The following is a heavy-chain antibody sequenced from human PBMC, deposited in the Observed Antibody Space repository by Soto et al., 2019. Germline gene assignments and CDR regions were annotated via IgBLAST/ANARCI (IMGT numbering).Heavy chain of an antibody. V-gene: IGHV2-26*01. D-gene: IGHD6-19*01. CDR3: ARIRDSSRWLYYFDY. CDR2: IFSNDEK. Sequence: QVTLKESGPVLVKPTETLTLTCTVSGFSLSNARMGVTWIRQPPGKALEWLAHIFSNDEKSYNTSLKSRLTISKHTTKPQVVLTMTNMDPVDTATYYCARIRDSSRWLYYFDYWGQGTLVTVSS. J-gene: IGHJ4*02. CDR1: GFSLSNARMG.